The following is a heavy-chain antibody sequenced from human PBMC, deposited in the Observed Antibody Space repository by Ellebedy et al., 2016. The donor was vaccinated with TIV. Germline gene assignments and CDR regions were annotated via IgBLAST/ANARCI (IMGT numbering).Heavy chain of an antibody. V-gene: IGHV3-30*07. J-gene: IGHJ3*02. CDR1: GFTFSSYA. CDR3: ARVYDSWGDAFDI. Sequence: GESLKISCAASGFTFSSYAMHWVRQAPGKGLEWVAVITYDGSNKYYADSVKGRFTISRDNAKNSLYLQMNSLRAEDTAVYYCARVYDSWGDAFDIWGQGTMVTVSS. CDR2: ITYDGSNK. D-gene: IGHD3-3*01.